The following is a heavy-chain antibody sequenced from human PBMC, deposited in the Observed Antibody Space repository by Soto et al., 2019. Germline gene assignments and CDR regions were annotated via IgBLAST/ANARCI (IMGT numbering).Heavy chain of an antibody. V-gene: IGHV3-7*04. CDR3: ARAPYYDSSGYGMDV. D-gene: IGHD3-22*01. CDR2: IKQDGSEK. J-gene: IGHJ6*02. Sequence: GGSLRLSCAASGFTFSSYWMSWVRQAPGKGLEWVANIKQDGSEKYYVDSVKGRFTISRDNAKNSLYLQMNSLRAEDTAMYYCARAPYYDSSGYGMDVWGQGTTVTVSS. CDR1: GFTFSSYW.